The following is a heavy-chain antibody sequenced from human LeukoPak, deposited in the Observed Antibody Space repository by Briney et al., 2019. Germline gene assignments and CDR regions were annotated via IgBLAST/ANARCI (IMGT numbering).Heavy chain of an antibody. Sequence: SETLSLTCAVYGGSFSGYYWSWIRQPPGKGLEWIGEINHSGSTNYNPSLKSRVTISVDTSKNQFSLKLSSVTAADTAVCYCARPTIALLAFDIWGQGTMVTVSS. J-gene: IGHJ3*02. CDR1: GGSFSGYY. CDR2: INHSGST. V-gene: IGHV4-34*01. CDR3: ARPTIALLAFDI. D-gene: IGHD5-24*01.